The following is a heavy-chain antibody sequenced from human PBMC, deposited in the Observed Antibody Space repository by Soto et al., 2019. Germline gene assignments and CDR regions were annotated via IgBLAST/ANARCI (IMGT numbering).Heavy chain of an antibody. V-gene: IGHV4-30-4*08. Sequence: SETLSLTCTVSGGSISSDDYHWSWIRQPPGKGLEWIGNIYYTGSTNYNPALKSRVIISIDTSKNQLSLNLNSVTAVDTAVYYCASDTWTGYADSWGQGTLVTVSS. D-gene: IGHD3-9*01. J-gene: IGHJ4*02. CDR1: GGSISSDDYH. CDR3: ASDTWTGYADS. CDR2: IYYTGST.